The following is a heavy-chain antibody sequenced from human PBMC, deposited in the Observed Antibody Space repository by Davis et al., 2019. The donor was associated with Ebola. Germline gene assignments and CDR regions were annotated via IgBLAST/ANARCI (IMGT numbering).Heavy chain of an antibody. CDR2: IYHSGST. Sequence: PSETLSLTCAVSGGSISSGGYSWSWIRQPPGKGLEWIGYIYHSGSTYYNPSLKSRVTISVDRSKNQFSLKLSSVTAADTAVYYCARVDGSQGSSGYFPPPIAFDIWGQGTMVTVSS. D-gene: IGHD3-22*01. CDR1: GGSISSGGYS. J-gene: IGHJ3*02. V-gene: IGHV4-30-2*01. CDR3: ARVDGSQGSSGYFPPPIAFDI.